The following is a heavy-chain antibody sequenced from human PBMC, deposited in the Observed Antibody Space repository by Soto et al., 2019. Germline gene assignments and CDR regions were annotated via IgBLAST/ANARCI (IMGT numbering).Heavy chain of an antibody. CDR1: GGSISSGDYY. Sequence: PSETLSLTCTVSGGSISSGDYYWSWIRQPPGKGLEWIGYIYYSGSTYYNPSLKSRVTISVDTSKNQFSLKLSSVTAAGTAVYYCARVLRFLEWLPEASYYGMDVWGQGTTVTVSS. CDR3: ARVLRFLEWLPEASYYGMDV. V-gene: IGHV4-30-4*01. J-gene: IGHJ6*02. D-gene: IGHD3-3*01. CDR2: IYYSGST.